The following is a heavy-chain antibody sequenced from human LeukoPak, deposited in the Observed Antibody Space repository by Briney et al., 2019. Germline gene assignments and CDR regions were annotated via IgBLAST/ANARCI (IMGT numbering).Heavy chain of an antibody. D-gene: IGHD3-10*01. V-gene: IGHV4-39*07. CDR3: ARVFDSGSQAYFYYTDV. J-gene: IGHJ6*03. CDR1: GGSISSNTYY. CDR2: IYYSGST. Sequence: PSETLSLTCTVSGGSISSNTYYWGWIRQPPGKGLEWIGSIYYSGSTFYNPSLKSRVTMSVDTSKNQFSLKVSSVTAADTAVYYCARVFDSGSQAYFYYTDVWGKGTTVTIFS.